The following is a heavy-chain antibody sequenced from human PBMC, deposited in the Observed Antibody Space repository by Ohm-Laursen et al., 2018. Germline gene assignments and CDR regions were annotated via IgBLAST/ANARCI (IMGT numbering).Heavy chain of an antibody. J-gene: IGHJ4*02. CDR3: AREEESSTSYQDY. CDR2: INPSGGST. CDR1: GYTLTSYY. D-gene: IGHD2-2*01. V-gene: IGHV1-46*01. Sequence: GPSVSASRKASGYTLTSYYMQWARQAPGQGLEWMGIINPSGGSTSYAQKFQGRVTMTRDTSTSTVYMELSSLRSEDAAVYYCAREEESSTSYQDYWGQGTPVTVSS.